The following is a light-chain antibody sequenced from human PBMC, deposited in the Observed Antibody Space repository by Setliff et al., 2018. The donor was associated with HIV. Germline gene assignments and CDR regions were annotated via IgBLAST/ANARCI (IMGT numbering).Light chain of an antibody. CDR1: GRDLGGFNF. Sequence: QSALAQPTSVSGSPGQSVSISCTGRGRDLGGFNFVSWYQRHPGKAPKLMIYEVSNRPSGISNRFSGSKSGNTASLNISGLQAEDEADYYCSSYTSSTSLGFGTGTKVTVL. J-gene: IGLJ1*01. V-gene: IGLV2-14*01. CDR3: SSYTSSTSLG. CDR2: EVS.